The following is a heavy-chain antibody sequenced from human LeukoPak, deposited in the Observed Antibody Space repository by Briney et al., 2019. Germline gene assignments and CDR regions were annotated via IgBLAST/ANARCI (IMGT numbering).Heavy chain of an antibody. D-gene: IGHD3-10*01. CDR1: RFTFSGFT. J-gene: IGHJ4*02. V-gene: IGHV3-30*04. Sequence: GRSLRLSCEASRFTFSGFTMHWVRQAPGKGLERVAAIEYDERKKYYADFVKGRFSTSRDNSRNTLYLQMNSLRSEDTALYYCARSYFGEPADHWGQGTLVTVSS. CDR2: IEYDERKK. CDR3: ARSYFGEPADH.